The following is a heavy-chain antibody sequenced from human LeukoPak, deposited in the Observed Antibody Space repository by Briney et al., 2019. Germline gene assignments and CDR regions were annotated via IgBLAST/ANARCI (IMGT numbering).Heavy chain of an antibody. Sequence: PGGSLRLSCAAPGFNFNNYAMHWVRQAPGEGLGGGSLISYDGNKEFYGNSGEGRFPISRDHFKNNLYLQMNKLRGDDPAVLFFAKDLEQGIGNYFDYWGQGTLVTVSS. J-gene: IGHJ4*02. CDR2: ISYDGNKE. V-gene: IGHV3-30*04. D-gene: IGHD1-1*01. CDR3: AKDLEQGIGNYFDY. CDR1: GFNFNNYA.